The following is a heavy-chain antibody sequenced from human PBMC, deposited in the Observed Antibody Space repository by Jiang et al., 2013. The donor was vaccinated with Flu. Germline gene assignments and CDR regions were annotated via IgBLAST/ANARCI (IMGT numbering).Heavy chain of an antibody. CDR3: ARGAGESTIFGSWYFDL. CDR1: GGTFSSYA. Sequence: VKKPGSSVKVSCKASGGTFSSYAISWVRQAPGQGLEWMGRIIPILGIANYAQKFQGRVTITADKSTSTAYMELSSLRSEDTAVYYCARGAGESTIFGSWYFDLWGRGTLVTVSS. J-gene: IGHJ2*01. CDR2: IIPILGIA. V-gene: IGHV1-69*04. D-gene: IGHD3-3*01.